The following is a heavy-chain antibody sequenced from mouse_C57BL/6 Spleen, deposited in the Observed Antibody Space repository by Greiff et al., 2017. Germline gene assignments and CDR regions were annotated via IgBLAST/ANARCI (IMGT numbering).Heavy chain of an antibody. V-gene: IGHV14-2*01. CDR1: GFNIKDYY. Sequence: EVQLVESGAELVKPGASVKLSCTASGFNIKDYYMHWVKQRTEQGLEWIGRIDPEDGETKYAPKFQGKATITADTTSNTAYLQLSSLTSEDTAVYYCASRHYCGSAWFAYWGQGTLVTVSA. CDR2: IDPEDGET. J-gene: IGHJ3*01. CDR3: ASRHYCGSAWFAY. D-gene: IGHD1-1*01.